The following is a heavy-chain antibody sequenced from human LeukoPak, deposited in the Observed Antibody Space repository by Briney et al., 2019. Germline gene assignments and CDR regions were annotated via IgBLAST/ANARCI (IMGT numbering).Heavy chain of an antibody. Sequence: GASVKVSCKASGYTFTNHGISWVRQAPGQGLEWMGWISTYNGNTNYAQKLQGRVTMTTDTSTSTAYMELRSLRSDDTAVYYCARYGGWAYGDYDGFIAFDIWGQGTMVTVSS. CDR1: GYTFTNHG. J-gene: IGHJ3*02. D-gene: IGHD4-17*01. CDR3: ARYGGWAYGDYDGFIAFDI. V-gene: IGHV1-18*01. CDR2: ISTYNGNT.